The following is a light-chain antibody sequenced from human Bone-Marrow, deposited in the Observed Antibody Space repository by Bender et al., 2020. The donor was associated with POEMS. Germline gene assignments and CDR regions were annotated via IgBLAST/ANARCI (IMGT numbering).Light chain of an antibody. Sequence: QSALTQPASVSGSPGQSVTISCTGTSSDVGGYNLVSWYQQRPGKAPKLLIFDVTSRPSGVPPRFSGSKSGNTASLSISGLQAEDEADYYCAAWDDSLNGVVFGGGTKLAVL. CDR2: DVT. CDR1: SSDVGGYNL. CDR3: AAWDDSLNGVV. V-gene: IGLV2-14*02. J-gene: IGLJ2*01.